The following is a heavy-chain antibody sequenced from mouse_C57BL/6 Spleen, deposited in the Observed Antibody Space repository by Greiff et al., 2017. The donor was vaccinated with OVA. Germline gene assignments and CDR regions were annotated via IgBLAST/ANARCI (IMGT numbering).Heavy chain of an antibody. CDR1: GYTFTSYW. J-gene: IGHJ3*01. CDR2: IDPTDSYT. D-gene: IGHD2-5*01. Sequence: VQLQQPGAELVKPGASVKLSCKASGYTFTSYWMKWVKQRPGQGLEWIGEIDPTDSYTNYNHKFKGKATLTVDTSSSTAYMQLSSLTSEDSAVYYCSQRRDSNYGFAYWGQGTLVTVSA. V-gene: IGHV1-50*01. CDR3: SQRRDSNYGFAY.